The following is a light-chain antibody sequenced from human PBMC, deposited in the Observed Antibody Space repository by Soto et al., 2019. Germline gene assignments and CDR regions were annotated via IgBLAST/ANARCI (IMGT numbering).Light chain of an antibody. J-gene: IGKJ1*01. CDR2: GAS. Sequence: EIVMTQSPATLSVSPGERATLSCRASQSVSSDLAWYHQKPGQAPRLLIYGASTRATGIPARFSGSGSGTEFTLTMDSLQSEDFAVYYCQQYNNWPRTFGQGTKVEIK. CDR3: QQYNNWPRT. CDR1: QSVSSD. V-gene: IGKV3-15*01.